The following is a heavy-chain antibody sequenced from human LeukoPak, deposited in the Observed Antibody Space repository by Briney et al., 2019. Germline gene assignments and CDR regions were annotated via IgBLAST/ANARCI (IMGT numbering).Heavy chain of an antibody. Sequence: GGPLSPSCAAPGFTFSSFAMSWVGKAQGKGLEWASAISGSGGSTYYADSVKGRFTISRDNSKNTLYLQMNSLRAEDTAVYYCARGESDYMEEIYYYYYMDVWGKGTTVTVSS. CDR2: ISGSGGST. V-gene: IGHV3-23*01. D-gene: IGHD4-11*01. CDR3: ARGESDYMEEIYYYYYMDV. J-gene: IGHJ6*03. CDR1: GFTFSSFA.